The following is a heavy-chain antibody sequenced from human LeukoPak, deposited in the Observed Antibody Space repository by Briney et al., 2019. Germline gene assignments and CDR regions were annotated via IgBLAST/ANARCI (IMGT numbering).Heavy chain of an antibody. CDR2: IYSGGST. Sequence: GGSLRLSCAASGFTVSSNYMSWVRQAPRKGLEWVSVIYSGGSTYYADSVKGRFTISRDNSKNTLYLQMNSLRAEDTAVYYCASNSGSYRRFDYWGQGTLVTVSS. CDR3: ASNSGSYRRFDY. V-gene: IGHV3-66*01. CDR1: GFTVSSNY. J-gene: IGHJ4*02. D-gene: IGHD1-26*01.